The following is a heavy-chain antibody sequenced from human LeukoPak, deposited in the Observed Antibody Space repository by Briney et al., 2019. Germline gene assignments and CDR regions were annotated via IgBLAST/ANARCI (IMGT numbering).Heavy chain of an antibody. CDR2: INSNSGGT. D-gene: IGHD3-10*01. J-gene: IGHJ4*02. Sequence: EASVKVSCKASGHTFTGYYMSWVRQAPGKGLEWMGWINSNSGGTNYAQKFKGRVTMTGDTSNSTAYLELSRLRADDTAVYCCARYWFGEYDYWGQGTLVTVSS. V-gene: IGHV1-2*02. CDR1: GHTFTGYY. CDR3: ARYWFGEYDY.